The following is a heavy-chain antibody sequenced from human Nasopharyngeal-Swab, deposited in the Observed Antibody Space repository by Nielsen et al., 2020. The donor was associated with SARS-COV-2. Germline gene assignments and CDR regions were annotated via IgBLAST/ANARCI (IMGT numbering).Heavy chain of an antibody. Sequence: RGSLRLSCAASGFTFSSYAMSWVRQAPGKGLEWVSIISGSGDTTYYADSVNDRFTISRDNSKNTLYLQMNSLRVEDTALYYCAKAPYLRSLDVWGQGTTVTVSS. CDR3: AKAPYLRSLDV. J-gene: IGHJ6*02. V-gene: IGHV3-23*01. CDR2: ISGSGDTT. CDR1: GFTFSSYA. D-gene: IGHD2-21*01.